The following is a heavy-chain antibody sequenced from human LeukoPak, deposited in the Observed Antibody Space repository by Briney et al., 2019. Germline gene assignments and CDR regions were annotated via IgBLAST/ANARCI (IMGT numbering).Heavy chain of an antibody. J-gene: IGHJ3*02. D-gene: IGHD3-10*01. Sequence: GGSLRLSCAASGFTFSLYAMGWVRQAPGKGLEWVSSISDSGGSTHYADAVKGRFTISRDNSKKTLYLQMNSLRAEETAVYYCARDLGGFYNVKAFDIWGQGTLVTVSS. CDR3: ARDLGGFYNVKAFDI. CDR1: GFTFSLYA. CDR2: ISDSGGST. V-gene: IGHV3-23*01.